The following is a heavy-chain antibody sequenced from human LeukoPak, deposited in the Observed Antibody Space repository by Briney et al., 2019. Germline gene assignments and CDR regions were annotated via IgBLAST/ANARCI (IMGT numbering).Heavy chain of an antibody. CDR2: INPNSGGT. CDR3: ARTLYYDSSGYSNHDY. Sequence: ASVKVSCKASGYTFTGYYMHWVRQAPGQGLEWMGWINPNSGGTNYAQKFQGRVTMTRDTSISTAYMELSRLRSDDTAVYYCARTLYYDSSGYSNHDYWGQGTLVTVSS. D-gene: IGHD3-22*01. J-gene: IGHJ4*02. CDR1: GYTFTGYY. V-gene: IGHV1-2*02.